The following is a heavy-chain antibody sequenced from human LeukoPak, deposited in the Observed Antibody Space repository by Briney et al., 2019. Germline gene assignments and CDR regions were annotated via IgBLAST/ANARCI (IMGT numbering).Heavy chain of an antibody. V-gene: IGHV3-21*01. CDR3: SFGGYYYDSSGYISDAFDI. J-gene: IGHJ3*02. D-gene: IGHD3-22*01. Sequence: GGSLRLSCAASGFTFSSYSMNWVRQAPGKGLEWVSSISSSSYIYYADSVKGRFTISRDNAKNSLYLQMNSLRAEDTAVYYCSFGGYYYDSSGYISDAFDIWGQGTMVTVSS. CDR2: ISSSSYI. CDR1: GFTFSSYS.